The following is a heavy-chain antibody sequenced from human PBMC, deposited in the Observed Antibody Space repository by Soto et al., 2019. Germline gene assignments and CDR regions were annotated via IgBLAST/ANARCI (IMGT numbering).Heavy chain of an antibody. J-gene: IGHJ5*02. CDR2: IYWDDDT. Sequence: QITLKESGPTLVKPTQTLTLTCTFSGFSLSTSGVGVGWIRQPPGKALEWLALIYWDDDTRYSPSLKSRLTTTXXTXKXXVVLTMTNMDPVDTATYYCAHRPSSSWHRGGWFDPWGQGTLDTGSS. CDR3: AHRPSSSWHRGGWFDP. CDR1: GFSLSTSGVG. V-gene: IGHV2-5*02. D-gene: IGHD6-13*01.